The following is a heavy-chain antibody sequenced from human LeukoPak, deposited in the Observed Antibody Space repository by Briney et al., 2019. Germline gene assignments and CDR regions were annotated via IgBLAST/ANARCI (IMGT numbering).Heavy chain of an antibody. CDR1: GGTFSSYA. J-gene: IGHJ4*02. CDR2: IIPIFGTA. Sequence: GSSVKVSCKASGGTFSSYAISWVRQAPGQGLEGMGGIIPIFGTANYAQKFQGRVTITTDESTSTAYMELSSLRSEDTAVYYCARVPAGYSSPSPYFDYWGQGTLVTVSS. CDR3: ARVPAGYSSPSPYFDY. D-gene: IGHD6-6*01. V-gene: IGHV1-69*05.